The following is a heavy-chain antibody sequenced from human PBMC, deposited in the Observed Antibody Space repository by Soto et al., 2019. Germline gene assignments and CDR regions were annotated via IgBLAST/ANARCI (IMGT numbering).Heavy chain of an antibody. J-gene: IGHJ4*02. CDR1: GYIFTSYW. D-gene: IGHD3-10*01. CDR3: ARRTSIWGSGSYFDY. CDR2: TYPGDLDT. V-gene: IGHV5-51*03. Sequence: EVQLVQSGAEVKKPGDSLKISCTTSGYIFTSYWIGWVRQLPGKGPEWMGITYPGDLDTRYSPSFQGQVTISADESINTADLQWSTLKASDTAIYYCARRTSIWGSGSYFDYWGQGTPVTVSS.